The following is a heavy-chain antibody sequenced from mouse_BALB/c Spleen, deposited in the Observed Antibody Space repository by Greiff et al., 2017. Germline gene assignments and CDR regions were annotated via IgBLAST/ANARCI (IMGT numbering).Heavy chain of an antibody. V-gene: IGHV1-54*01. Sequence: VQLVESGAELVRPGTSVKVSCKASGYAFTNYLIEWVKQRPGQGLEWIGVINPGSGGTNYNEKFKGKATLTADKSSSTAYMQLSSLTSDDSAVYFCARSKYGNYVYYAMDYWGQGTSVTVSS. CDR1: GYAFTNYL. CDR2: INPGSGGT. J-gene: IGHJ4*01. CDR3: ARSKYGNYVYYAMDY. D-gene: IGHD2-10*02.